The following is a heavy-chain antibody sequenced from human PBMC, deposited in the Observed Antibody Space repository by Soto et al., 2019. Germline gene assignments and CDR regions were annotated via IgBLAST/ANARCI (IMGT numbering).Heavy chain of an antibody. V-gene: IGHV1-69*02. Sequence: SVKVSCKASGGTFSSYTISWVRQAPGQGLEWMGRIIPILGIANYAQKFQGRVTITADKSTSTAYMELSSLRSEDTAMYYCVRGGAIIRGIIFPLFDYWGQGTLVTVSS. CDR1: GGTFSSYT. J-gene: IGHJ4*02. D-gene: IGHD3-10*01. CDR2: IIPILGIA. CDR3: VRGGAIIRGIIFPLFDY.